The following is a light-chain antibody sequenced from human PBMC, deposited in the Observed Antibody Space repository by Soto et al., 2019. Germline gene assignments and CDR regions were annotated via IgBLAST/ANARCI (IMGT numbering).Light chain of an antibody. CDR3: SSYAGSSVV. J-gene: IGLJ2*01. CDR1: SSDVGSYNL. V-gene: IGLV2-23*01. Sequence: QSALTQPASVSGSPGQSITISCTGTSSDVGSYNLVSWYQQHPGKAHKLMIYEGSKRPSGVSNRFSGSKSGNTASLTIPGTRAEGEADYYCSSYAGSSVVFGGGIKVTVL. CDR2: EGS.